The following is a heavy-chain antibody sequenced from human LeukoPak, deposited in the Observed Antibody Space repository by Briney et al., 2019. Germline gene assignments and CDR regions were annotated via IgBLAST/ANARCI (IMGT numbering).Heavy chain of an antibody. Sequence: GGSLRLSCAASGLTFSNYWMDWVRQAPGKGLEWVANIKQDGSEKNYVDSVKGRLIISRGNAKNSLYLQMNTLRADDTAVYYCARDGFGTGSNWGQGTLVTVSS. CDR1: GLTFSNYW. CDR3: ARDGFGTGSN. D-gene: IGHD3-16*01. J-gene: IGHJ4*02. V-gene: IGHV3-7*03. CDR2: IKQDGSEK.